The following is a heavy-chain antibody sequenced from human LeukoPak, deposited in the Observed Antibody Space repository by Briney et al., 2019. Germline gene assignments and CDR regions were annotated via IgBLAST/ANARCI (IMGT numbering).Heavy chain of an antibody. CDR1: GYTFTSYY. CDR2: INPSGGST. D-gene: IGHD3-3*01. V-gene: IGHV1-46*01. J-gene: IGHJ4*02. Sequence: ASVKVSCKASGYTFTSYYMHWVRQAPGQGLEWMGIINPSGGSTIYAQKFEGRVTMTRDTSTSTVYMVLSSLRSEDTAVYYCARESEIFGSDYWGEGTLVTVSS. CDR3: ARESEIFGSDY.